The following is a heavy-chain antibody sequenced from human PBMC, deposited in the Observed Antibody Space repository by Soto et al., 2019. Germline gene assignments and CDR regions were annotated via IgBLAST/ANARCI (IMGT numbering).Heavy chain of an antibody. V-gene: IGHV4-31*02. Sequence: LCGGSISSGGYYWSWIRQHPGKGLEWIGYIYYSGSTYYNPSLKSRVTISVDTSKNQFSLKLSSVTAADTAVYYCARSPEATVTAFDYWGQGTLVTVSS. D-gene: IGHD4-17*01. CDR1: GGSISSGGYY. J-gene: IGHJ4*02. CDR2: IYYSGST. CDR3: ARSPEATVTAFDY.